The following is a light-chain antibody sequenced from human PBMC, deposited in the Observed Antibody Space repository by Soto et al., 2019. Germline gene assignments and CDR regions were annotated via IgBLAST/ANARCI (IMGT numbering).Light chain of an antibody. CDR1: SSDVGGYNY. J-gene: IGLJ1*01. Sequence: ALPQPSSASGPPGQTVAASCPGTSSDVGGYNYVSWYQQHPGKAPKLMMYEVSKRPSGVPDRFSGSRAGNTPSLTVSGLQAEDEADYYCSSYAGSKVFGTGTKVTV. V-gene: IGLV2-8*01. CDR3: SSYAGSKV. CDR2: EVS.